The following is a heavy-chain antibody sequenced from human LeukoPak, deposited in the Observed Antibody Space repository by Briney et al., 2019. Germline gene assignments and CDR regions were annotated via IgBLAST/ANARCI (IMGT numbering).Heavy chain of an antibody. Sequence: GGSLRLSCAGSGFPFTSYWMNWVRQSPGKGLEWVANINQDGSEIYYADSVKGRFTLSRDNAENSVYLQMNNLRAEETAVYYCTTLYLGNLVFRGQGTQVTVSS. CDR1: GFPFTSYW. J-gene: IGHJ4*02. CDR3: TTLYLGNLVF. D-gene: IGHD7-27*01. CDR2: INQDGSEI. V-gene: IGHV3-7*01.